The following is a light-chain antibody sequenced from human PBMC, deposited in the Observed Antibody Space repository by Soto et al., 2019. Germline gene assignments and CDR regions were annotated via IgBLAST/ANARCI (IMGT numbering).Light chain of an antibody. CDR1: QSLVYSYGRTY. CDR2: DVS. Sequence: IVLTQTPISLSVTPGHAASISCKSTQSLVYSYGRTYFYWYLQKPGQPPQLLIYDVSNRFSGVPDRFSGSASGTDFTLNISRVEAEDIGIYYCMQTVKFPWTFGQGTRVEIK. V-gene: IGKV2D-29*01. J-gene: IGKJ1*01. CDR3: MQTVKFPWT.